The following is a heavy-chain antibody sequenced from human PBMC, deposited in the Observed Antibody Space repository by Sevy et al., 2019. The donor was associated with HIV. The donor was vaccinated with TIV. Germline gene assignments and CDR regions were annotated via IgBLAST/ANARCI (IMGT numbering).Heavy chain of an antibody. D-gene: IGHD2-15*01. Sequence: APVKVSCKTSGYSFSDYGISWMRQAPGQGLQWMGWISAYNGNIRYTENFQGRVIMTTDTSTRTAYMEVRSLRPDDTAVYDCARDPTIVVVLPSTRGWFDPWGQGTQVTVSS. CDR2: ISAYNGNI. CDR1: GYSFSDYG. J-gene: IGHJ5*02. V-gene: IGHV1-18*01. CDR3: ARDPTIVVVLPSTRGWFDP.